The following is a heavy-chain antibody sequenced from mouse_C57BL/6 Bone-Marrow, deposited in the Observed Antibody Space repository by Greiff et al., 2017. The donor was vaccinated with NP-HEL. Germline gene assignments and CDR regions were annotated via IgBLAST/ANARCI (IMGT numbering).Heavy chain of an antibody. D-gene: IGHD2-4*01. CDR1: GYSFTGYY. CDR2: INPSTGGT. J-gene: IGHJ3*01. Sequence: DVKLQESGPELVKPGASVKISCKASGYSFTGYYMNWVKQSPEKSLEWIGEINPSTGGTTYNQKFKAKATLTVDKSSSTAYMQLKSLTSEDSAVYYCARSLFYDYDQFAYWGQGTLVTVSA. CDR3: ARSLFYDYDQFAY. V-gene: IGHV1-42*01.